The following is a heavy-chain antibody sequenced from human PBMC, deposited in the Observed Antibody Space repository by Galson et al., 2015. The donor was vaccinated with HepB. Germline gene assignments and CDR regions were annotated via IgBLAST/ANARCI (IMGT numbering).Heavy chain of an antibody. D-gene: IGHD1-26*01. Sequence: SVKVSCKASGYTFTGYYMHWVRQAPGQGLEWMGWINPNSGGTNYAQKFQGWVTMTRDTSISTAYMELSRLRSDDTAVYYCARDRSQCEGCDWFDPWGQGTLVTVSS. V-gene: IGHV1-2*04. CDR3: ARDRSQCEGCDWFDP. CDR2: INPNSGGT. J-gene: IGHJ5*02. CDR1: GYTFTGYY.